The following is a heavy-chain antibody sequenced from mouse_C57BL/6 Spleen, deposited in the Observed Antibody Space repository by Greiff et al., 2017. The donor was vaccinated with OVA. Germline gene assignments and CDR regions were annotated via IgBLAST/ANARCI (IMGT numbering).Heavy chain of an antibody. Sequence: EVQLVESGTVLARPGASVKMSCKTSGYTFTSYWMHWVKQRPGQGLEWIGAIYPGNSDTSYNQKFKGKATLTAVTSASTAYMELSSLTIEDSAVDDCTREDYYEYERVWFAYWGQGTLVTVSA. D-gene: IGHD2-4*01. CDR2: IYPGNSDT. J-gene: IGHJ3*01. V-gene: IGHV1-5*01. CDR3: TREDYYEYERVWFAY. CDR1: GYTFTSYW.